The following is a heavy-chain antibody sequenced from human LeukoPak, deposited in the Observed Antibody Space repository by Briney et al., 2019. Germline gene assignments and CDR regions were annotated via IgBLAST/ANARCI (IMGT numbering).Heavy chain of an antibody. CDR1: GGSFSGYY. Sequence: PSETLSLTCAVYGGSFSGYYWSWIRQPPGKGLEWIGEINHSGSTNYNPSLKSRVTISVDTSKNQFSLKLSTVTAADTAVYYCARRVFRPRDMDVWGKGTTVTISS. CDR2: INHSGST. J-gene: IGHJ6*03. D-gene: IGHD2-21*01. V-gene: IGHV4-34*01. CDR3: ARRVFRPRDMDV.